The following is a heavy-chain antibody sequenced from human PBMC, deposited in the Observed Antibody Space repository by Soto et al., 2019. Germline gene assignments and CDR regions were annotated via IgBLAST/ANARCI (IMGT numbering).Heavy chain of an antibody. Sequence: SVKVSCKASGYTFTSYAMHWVRQAPGQRLEWMGWINAGNGNTKYSQKFQGRVTITRDTSASTAYMELSSLRSEDTAVYYCARGPLAAAGTYYYYYGMDVWGQGTTVTVS. D-gene: IGHD6-13*01. CDR2: INAGNGNT. J-gene: IGHJ6*02. V-gene: IGHV1-3*01. CDR3: ARGPLAAAGTYYYYYGMDV. CDR1: GYTFTSYA.